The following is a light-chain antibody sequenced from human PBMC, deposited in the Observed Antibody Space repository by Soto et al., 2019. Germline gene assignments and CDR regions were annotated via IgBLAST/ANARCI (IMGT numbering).Light chain of an antibody. J-gene: IGLJ2*01. V-gene: IGLV2-14*03. CDR2: DVS. CDR1: SSDVGGYNY. Sequence: QPVLTQPASVSGSPGQSITISCTGTSSDVGGYNYVSWYQQHPGKAPKLMIYDVSNRPSGVSNRFYGSKSGNTASLTISGLQAGDGADYYCSSYTRSSTVVFGGGTKLTVL. CDR3: SSYTRSSTVV.